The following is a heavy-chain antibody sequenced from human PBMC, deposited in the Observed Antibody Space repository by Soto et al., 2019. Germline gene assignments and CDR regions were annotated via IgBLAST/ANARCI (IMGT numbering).Heavy chain of an antibody. CDR3: ARGGYDFWGGYYPGYFDY. J-gene: IGHJ4*02. CDR1: GFTFSDYY. V-gene: IGHV3-11*06. Sequence: GSLRLSCAASGFTFSDYYMSWIRQAPGKGLEWVSYISSSSSYTNYADSVKGRFTISRDNAKNSLYLQMNSLRAEDTAVYYCARGGYDFWGGYYPGYFDYWGQGTLVTVSS. D-gene: IGHD3-3*01. CDR2: ISSSSSYT.